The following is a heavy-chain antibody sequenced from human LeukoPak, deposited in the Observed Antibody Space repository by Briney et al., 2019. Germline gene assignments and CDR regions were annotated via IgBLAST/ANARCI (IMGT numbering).Heavy chain of an antibody. D-gene: IGHD3-22*01. Sequence: ASVNVSCKASGGTFSSYAISWVRQAPGQGLEWMGGIIPIFGTANYAQKFQGRVTITADESTSTAYMELSSLRSEDTAVYYCARGGYYDSSGYYSGYHWGQGTLVTVSS. CDR3: ARGGYYDSSGYYSGYH. J-gene: IGHJ4*02. V-gene: IGHV1-69*13. CDR1: GGTFSSYA. CDR2: IIPIFGTA.